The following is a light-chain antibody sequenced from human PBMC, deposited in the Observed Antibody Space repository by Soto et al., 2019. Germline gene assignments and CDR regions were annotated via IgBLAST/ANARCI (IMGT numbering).Light chain of an antibody. CDR3: QQYGSSPGT. CDR2: GAS. J-gene: IGKJ1*01. CDR1: QSVSSK. Sequence: EIVMTQSPVTLSVSPGERATLSCRASQSVSSKLAWYQQKPGQAPRLLIYGASSRATGIPDRFSGSGSGTDFTLTISRLEPEDFAVYYCQQYGSSPGTFGQGTKVDIK. V-gene: IGKV3-20*01.